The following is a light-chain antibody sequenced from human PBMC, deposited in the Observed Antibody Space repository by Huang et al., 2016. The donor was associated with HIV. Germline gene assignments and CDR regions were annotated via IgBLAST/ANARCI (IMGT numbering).Light chain of an antibody. CDR2: AAS. V-gene: IGKV1-39*01. Sequence: DIQMTQSPSSLSASVGDRVAITCRASKSISSFVNWYQQKPGKAPKLLIYAASTLQSGVPSKFSGSGSGTVFTLSISSLQPEDFATYYCQQSYNTPRTFGQGTKLEIK. J-gene: IGKJ2*01. CDR1: KSISSF. CDR3: QQSYNTPRT.